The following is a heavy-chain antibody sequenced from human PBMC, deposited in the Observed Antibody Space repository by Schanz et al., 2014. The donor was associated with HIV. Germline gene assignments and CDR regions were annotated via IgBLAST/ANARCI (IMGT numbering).Heavy chain of an antibody. CDR2: ISWNSGSR. CDR1: GFTFDDYD. D-gene: IGHD3-9*01. CDR3: AKETEQLRYLGYFDY. J-gene: IGHJ4*02. V-gene: IGHV3-9*01. Sequence: EVQLAESGGGLVQPGRSLRLFCEASGFTFDDYDMHWVRQVPGKGLEWVSSISWNSGSRGYADSVKGRFTISRDNAKNFMYLQMNSLRAEDTALYYCAKETEQLRYLGYFDYWGQGTLVTVSS.